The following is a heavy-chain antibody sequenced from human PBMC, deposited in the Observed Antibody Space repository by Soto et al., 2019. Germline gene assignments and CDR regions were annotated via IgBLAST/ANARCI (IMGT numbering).Heavy chain of an antibody. CDR3: ARSDGCY. CDR2: IYYSGST. CDR1: GGSISSYY. V-gene: IGHV4-59*01. D-gene: IGHD6-19*01. Sequence: QVQLQESGPGLGKPSETLSLTCTVSGGSISSYYWSWIRQPPGKGLEWIGYIYYSGSTNYNPSIKSRVTRSVDTCKNQFSLKLSSVTAADTAVYYGARSDGCYWGQGTMVTVSS. J-gene: IGHJ4*02.